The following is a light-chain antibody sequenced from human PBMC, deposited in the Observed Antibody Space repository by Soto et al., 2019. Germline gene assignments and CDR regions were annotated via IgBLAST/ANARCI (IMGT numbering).Light chain of an antibody. CDR1: QSISTS. Sequence: DIQMTQSPSSLSASVGDRVTITCRASQSISTSLNWYQQKPGKAPDLLIYAASNLQNGVPSRFSGSGSGTDSSLTISILQPDDFATYYCQQSYSSPHMYTFGQGTKLELK. CDR2: AAS. CDR3: QQSYSSPHMYT. J-gene: IGKJ2*01. V-gene: IGKV1-39*01.